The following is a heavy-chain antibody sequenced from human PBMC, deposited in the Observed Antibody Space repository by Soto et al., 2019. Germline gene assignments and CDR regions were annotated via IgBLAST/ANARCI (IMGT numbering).Heavy chain of an antibody. V-gene: IGHV3-23*01. CDR2: ISASGGAT. D-gene: IGHD1-26*01. J-gene: IGHJ4*02. CDR3: AKDVESGSILRGAFDD. CDR1: RFTFTSYA. Sequence: VELLESGGGLVQPGGSLRLSCVASRFTFTSYAMSWVRQAPGKGLEWVAAISASGGATIHADSVKGRLAISRDNSKNTLYMQMNSLRAEDTAVYYCAKDVESGSILRGAFDDWVQATQAPVSS.